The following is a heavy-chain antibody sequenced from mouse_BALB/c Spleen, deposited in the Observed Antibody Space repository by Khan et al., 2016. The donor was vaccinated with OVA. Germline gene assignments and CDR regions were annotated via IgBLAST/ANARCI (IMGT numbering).Heavy chain of an antibody. J-gene: IGHJ4*01. CDR3: ARDGSRYNYAMDY. V-gene: IGHV3-2*02. Sequence: EVQLQELGPGLVKPSQSLSLTCTVTGYSITSDYAWNWIRQFPGNKLEWMGSINYSGSTNYNPSLKSRISITRDTSKNQFFLQLNSVTTEDTATYYCARDGSRYNYAMDYWGQGTAVTVSS. D-gene: IGHD2-3*01. CDR1: GYSITSDYA. CDR2: INYSGST.